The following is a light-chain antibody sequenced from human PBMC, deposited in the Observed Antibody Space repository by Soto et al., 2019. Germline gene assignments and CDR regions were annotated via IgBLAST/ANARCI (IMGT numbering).Light chain of an antibody. V-gene: IGKV3-20*01. J-gene: IGKJ1*01. CDR3: QQYGSSPKT. CDR2: GAS. CDR1: QSVSSTY. Sequence: EIVLTQSPGTLSLSPGERATLSCRASQSVSSTYLAWYQQKPGQAPRLLISGASSRATGIPDRFSGSGSGTDFTLTLTRLEPEDFAVYYCQQYGSSPKTFGQGTKVEIK.